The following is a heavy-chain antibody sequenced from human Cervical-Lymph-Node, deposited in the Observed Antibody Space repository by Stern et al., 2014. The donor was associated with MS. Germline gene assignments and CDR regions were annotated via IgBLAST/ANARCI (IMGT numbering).Heavy chain of an antibody. CDR3: ARLAFGAYNHVRGYFDL. J-gene: IGHJ2*01. V-gene: IGHV4-59*08. D-gene: IGHD3-10*02. Sequence: QVQLVESGPGLLKPSDTLSLTCSVAGGSISGFYWSWIRQPPGKGLEWIAPEYFRGTTDFNPSLKGRLTLMVDAPNVQLSLKPLPVTAADTAVYYCARLAFGAYNHVRGYFDLWGRGTLVTVAS. CDR2: EYFRGTT. CDR1: GGSISGFY.